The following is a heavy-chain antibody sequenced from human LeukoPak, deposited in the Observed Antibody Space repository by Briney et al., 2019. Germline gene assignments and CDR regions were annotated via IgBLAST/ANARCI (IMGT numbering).Heavy chain of an antibody. V-gene: IGHV3-30*18. CDR1: GFSFTNYD. CDR3: AKDFRIGYSAHFDY. Sequence: GGSLRLSCVASGFSFTNYDIHWVRQAPGRGLEWVAVTSLDGSTKLYTDTVKGRFSISRDNSKNTLYLQMDSLRGEDTAVYYCAKDFRIGYSAHFDYWGQGALVTASS. CDR2: TSLDGSTK. J-gene: IGHJ4*02. D-gene: IGHD2-21*01.